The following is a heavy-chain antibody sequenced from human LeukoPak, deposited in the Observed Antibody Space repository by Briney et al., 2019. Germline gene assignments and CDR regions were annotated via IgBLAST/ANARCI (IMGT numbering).Heavy chain of an antibody. V-gene: IGHV4-59*12. J-gene: IGHJ4*02. CDR2: IYYSGST. Sequence: SETLSLTCTVSGGSISSYYWSWIRQPPGKGLEWIGYIYYSGSTNYNPSLKSRVTISVDTSKNQFSLKLSSVTAADTAVYYCAREGYDYVWRSDWGQGTLVTVSS. CDR3: AREGYDYVWRSD. D-gene: IGHD3-16*01. CDR1: GGSISSYY.